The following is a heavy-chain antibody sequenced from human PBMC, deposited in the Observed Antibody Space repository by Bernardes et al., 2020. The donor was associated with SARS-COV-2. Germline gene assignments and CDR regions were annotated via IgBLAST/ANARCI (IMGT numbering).Heavy chain of an antibody. J-gene: IGHJ4*02. CDR1: GFTFSRYL. CDR3: ARDLASTGYDLLDS. V-gene: IGHV3-7*01. Sequence: GGSLRLSCAASGFTFSRYLMSWVRQAPGKGLEWVANIKQDGNVVIEKNYVDSVKGRFTISRDNARNSLYLQMSSLRVEDTAVYYCARDLASTGYDLLDSWGQGTLVTVSS. CDR2: IKQDGNVVIEK. D-gene: IGHD5-12*01.